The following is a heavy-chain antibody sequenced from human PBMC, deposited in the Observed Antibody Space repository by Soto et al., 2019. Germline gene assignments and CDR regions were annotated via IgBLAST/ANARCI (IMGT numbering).Heavy chain of an antibody. CDR1: GDSFSSYY. CDR3: ARDDNGSDGMDV. V-gene: IGHV4-4*07. J-gene: IGHJ6*04. Sequence: SSETLSLTCTVSGDSFSSYYWSWIRQPAGKGLEWIGRIYPSGTINYNPSLKSRLPLSRDTSKNQFSLSLRSVTAADTAVYVCARDDNGSDGMDVWGKGTTVTVSS. D-gene: IGHD3-10*01. CDR2: IYPSGTI.